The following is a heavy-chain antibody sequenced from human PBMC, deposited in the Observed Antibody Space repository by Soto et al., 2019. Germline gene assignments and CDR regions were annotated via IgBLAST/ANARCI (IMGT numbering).Heavy chain of an antibody. D-gene: IGHD3-16*01. CDR3: ARGLGGRMDD. Sequence: QVQLVHSGAEVKKPGSSVSVSCKASGTIFSSYTISWVRQAPGQGLEWMGRIIPILGETNSAQKFQGRVTLTADKSTNTAYMELNSLRLEDTALYYCARGLGGRMDDWGQGTTVTVSS. CDR2: IIPILGET. J-gene: IGHJ6*02. V-gene: IGHV1-69*08. CDR1: GTIFSSYT.